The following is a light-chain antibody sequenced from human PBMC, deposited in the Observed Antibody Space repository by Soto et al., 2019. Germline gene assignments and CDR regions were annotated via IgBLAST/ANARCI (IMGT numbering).Light chain of an antibody. CDR2: QAS. Sequence: DTHMTQSPSTLSSSLVDRVTITCRASQSLNIWLAWYQQKPGRAPKLLIYQASTLASGVPSRFSGSGSGSEFTLTISSLQPDDFATYYCQQYNDYWTFGQGTKVDIK. CDR1: QSLNIW. V-gene: IGKV1-5*03. CDR3: QQYNDYWT. J-gene: IGKJ1*01.